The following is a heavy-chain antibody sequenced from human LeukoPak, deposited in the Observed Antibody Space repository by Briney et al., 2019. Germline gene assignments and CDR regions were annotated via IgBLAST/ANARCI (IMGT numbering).Heavy chain of an antibody. CDR3: ARELVVTASGMDV. V-gene: IGHV1-46*01. Sequence: GASVKVSCKASGYTFTSYYMHWVRQAPGQGLEWMGIISPSGGSTSYAQKFQGRVTMTRDTSTSTVYMELSSLRSEDTAVYYCARELVVTASGMDVWGQGTTVTVSS. CDR2: ISPSGGST. J-gene: IGHJ6*02. CDR1: GYTFTSYY. D-gene: IGHD2-21*02.